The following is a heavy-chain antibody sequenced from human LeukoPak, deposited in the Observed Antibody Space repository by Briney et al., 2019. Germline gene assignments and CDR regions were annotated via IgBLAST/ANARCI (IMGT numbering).Heavy chain of an antibody. CDR3: ARPAFTFGVDY. Sequence: SETLSLTCTVSGGSISSYYWSWIRQPPGKGLEWIGYIYYTGRTNYNPSLRGRVTISLDTSKNQFSLKLSSVTAADTAMYYCARPAFTFGVDYWGQGTPVTVSS. V-gene: IGHV4-59*12. CDR1: GGSISSYY. J-gene: IGHJ4*02. D-gene: IGHD3-16*01. CDR2: IYYTGRT.